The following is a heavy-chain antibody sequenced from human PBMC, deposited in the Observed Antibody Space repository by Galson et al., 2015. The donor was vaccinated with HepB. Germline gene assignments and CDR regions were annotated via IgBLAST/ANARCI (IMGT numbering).Heavy chain of an antibody. Sequence: SLRLSCAASGFTFDDYAMHWVRQAPGKGLEWVSGIRWNSGTIGYADSVRGRFTISRDNAKNSLYLQMNSLRAEDTAFYYCAKDIQGCDSYWYFDLWGRGTLVTVSS. CDR1: GFTFDDYA. D-gene: IGHD2-21*02. V-gene: IGHV3-9*01. CDR3: AKDIQGCDSYWYFDL. J-gene: IGHJ2*01. CDR2: IRWNSGTI.